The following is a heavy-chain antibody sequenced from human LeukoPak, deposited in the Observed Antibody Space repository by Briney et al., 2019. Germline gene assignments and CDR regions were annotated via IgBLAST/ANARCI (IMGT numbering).Heavy chain of an antibody. D-gene: IGHD3-22*01. CDR1: GFTFSSYA. CDR2: ISGSGGST. J-gene: IGHJ4*02. V-gene: IGHV3-23*01. CDR3: AKDRARYYDSNDY. Sequence: GGSLRLSCAASGFTFSSYAMSWVRQAPGKGLEWVSAISGSGGSTYYADSVKGRFTISRDDSKNTLYLQMNSLRAEDTAVYYCAKDRARYYDSNDYWGQGTLVTVSS.